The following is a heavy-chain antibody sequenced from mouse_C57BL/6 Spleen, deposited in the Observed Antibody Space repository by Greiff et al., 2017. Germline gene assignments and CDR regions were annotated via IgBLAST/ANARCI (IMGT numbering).Heavy chain of an antibody. Sequence: VQLKQSGPELVKPGASVKISCKASGYSFTGYYMNWVKQSPEKSLEWIGEINPSTGGTTYNQKFKAKATLTVDKSSSTAYMQLKSLTSEDSAVYYCARHTTVGFDYWGQGTTLTVSS. V-gene: IGHV1-42*01. J-gene: IGHJ2*01. CDR1: GYSFTGYY. CDR3: ARHTTVGFDY. CDR2: INPSTGGT. D-gene: IGHD1-1*01.